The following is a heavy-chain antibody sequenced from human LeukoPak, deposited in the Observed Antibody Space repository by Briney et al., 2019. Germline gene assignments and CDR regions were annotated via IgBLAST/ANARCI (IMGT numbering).Heavy chain of an antibody. CDR3: ARDNCSGGNCYFDY. V-gene: IGHV4-31*03. J-gene: IGHJ4*02. CDR2: IYYSGST. CDR1: GGSISSGGSY. Sequence: PSQTLSLPCTVSGGSISSGGSYWSWIRQHPGKGLEWIGYIYYSGSTYYNPSLKSRVTISVDTSKNQFSLKLSSVTAADTAVYYCARDNCSGGNCYFDYWGQRTLVTVSS. D-gene: IGHD2-15*01.